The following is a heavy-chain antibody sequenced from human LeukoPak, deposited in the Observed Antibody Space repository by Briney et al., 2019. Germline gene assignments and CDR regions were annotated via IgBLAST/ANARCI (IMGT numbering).Heavy chain of an antibody. CDR2: INPTAGNT. CDR1: GYTFSNYY. Sequence: ASVKVSCKASGYTFSNYYLHWVRQAPGQGLEWMGLINPTAGNTYYAQKFQGRVTMTEDTSADTAYMELSSLRSEDTAVYYCATDRNGGGAFDIWGQGTMVTVSS. V-gene: IGHV1-46*01. CDR3: ATDRNGGGAFDI. J-gene: IGHJ3*02. D-gene: IGHD1-1*01.